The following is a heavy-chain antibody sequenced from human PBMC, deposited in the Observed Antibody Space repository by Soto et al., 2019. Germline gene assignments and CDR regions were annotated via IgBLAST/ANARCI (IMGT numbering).Heavy chain of an antibody. CDR2: IHQSGRT. J-gene: IGHJ4*02. CDR3: ARPRIGAVFEL. Sequence: PSETLSLTCAVYGGSLDDYQWTWIRQPPGKGLEWIGEIHQSGRTNCNPSLKSRVAISIDTSSKQFSLKVNSVTAADTAVYYCARPRIGAVFELWGQGAQVT. V-gene: IGHV4-34*01. CDR1: GGSLDDYQ. D-gene: IGHD3-16*01.